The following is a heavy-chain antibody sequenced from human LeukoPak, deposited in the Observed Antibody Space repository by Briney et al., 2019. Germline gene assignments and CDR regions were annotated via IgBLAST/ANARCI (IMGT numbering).Heavy chain of an antibody. D-gene: IGHD4-23*01. J-gene: IGHJ4*02. CDR1: GGSFSGYY. CDR2: INHSGST. Sequence: SGTLSLTCAVYGGSFSGYYWSWIRQPPGKGLEWIGEINHSGSTNYNPSLKSRVTISVDTSKNQFSLKLSSVTAADTAVYYCASTKFYGGRFDYWGQGTLVTVSS. V-gene: IGHV4-34*01. CDR3: ASTKFYGGRFDY.